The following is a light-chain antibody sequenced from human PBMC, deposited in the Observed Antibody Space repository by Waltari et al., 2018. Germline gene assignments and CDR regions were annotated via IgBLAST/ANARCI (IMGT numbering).Light chain of an antibody. CDR3: QQYYTTPFT. CDR2: WAS. CDR1: QSVLYNSNNKNY. Sequence: DIVMTQSPDSLAVSLGERATINCNSSQSVLYNSNNKNYLAWYQQKPGQPPKLLIYWASTRESGVPDRFSGSGSGTDFTLTVSSLQAEDVAVYYCQQYYTTPFTFGPGTKVDI. V-gene: IGKV4-1*01. J-gene: IGKJ3*01.